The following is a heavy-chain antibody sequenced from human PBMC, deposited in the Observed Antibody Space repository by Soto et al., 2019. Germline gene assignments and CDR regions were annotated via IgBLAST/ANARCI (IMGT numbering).Heavy chain of an antibody. J-gene: IGHJ4*02. Sequence: HVQLQESGPGPVTPSQTLSLSCTVSGVSITRGSYYWTWVRQSPGKGLEWIGYSYYSGNTYYNPALSGRTTISVDTSNNQFSLKLTSGTAADTAVYYCARGGYDTSGQTFIGWGPDCWGQGTLVTVSS. CDR1: GVSITRGSYY. CDR2: SYYSGNT. V-gene: IGHV4-30-4*01. CDR3: ARGGYDTSGQTFIGWGPDC. D-gene: IGHD3-22*01.